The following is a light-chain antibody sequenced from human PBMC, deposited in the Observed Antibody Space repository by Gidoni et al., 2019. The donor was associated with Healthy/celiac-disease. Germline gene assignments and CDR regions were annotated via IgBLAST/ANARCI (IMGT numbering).Light chain of an antibody. V-gene: IGKV3-20*01. CDR2: GAS. Sequence: ELVLTQSPGTLALSPGERATLSCRASQSVSSSYLAWYQQKPGQAPRLHIYGASSRATGIPDRFSGSGSGTDFTLTISRLEPEDVEVYYWQQYGSSVTFGPGTKVDIK. CDR1: QSVSSSY. J-gene: IGKJ3*01. CDR3: QQYGSSVT.